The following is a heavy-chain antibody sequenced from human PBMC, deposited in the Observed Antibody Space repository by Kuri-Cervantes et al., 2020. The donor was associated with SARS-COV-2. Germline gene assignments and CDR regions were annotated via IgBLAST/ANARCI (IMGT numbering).Heavy chain of an antibody. D-gene: IGHD5-18*01. J-gene: IGHJ5*02. V-gene: IGHV1-69*06. CDR3: ARDRRGYSYGFALNWFDP. CDR1: GGTFSSYA. CDR2: IIPIFGTA. Sequence: SVPVSCKASGGTFSSYAISWVRQAPGQGLEWMGGIIPIFGTANYAQKFQGRVTITADKSTSTAYMELNSLRSEDTAVYYCARDRRGYSYGFALNWFDPWGQGTLVTVSS.